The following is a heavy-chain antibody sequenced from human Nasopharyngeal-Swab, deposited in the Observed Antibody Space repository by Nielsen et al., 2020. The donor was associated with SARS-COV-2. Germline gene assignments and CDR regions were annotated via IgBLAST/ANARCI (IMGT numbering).Heavy chain of an antibody. D-gene: IGHD6-19*01. Sequence: LSLTCAASGFTFSSYAMSWVRQAPGKGLEWVSAISGSGGSTYYADSVKGRFTISRDNSKNTLYLQMNSLRAEDTAVYYCAKDKDLSSGWNWFDPWGQGTLVTVSS. CDR3: AKDKDLSSGWNWFDP. CDR2: ISGSGGST. CDR1: GFTFSSYA. V-gene: IGHV3-23*01. J-gene: IGHJ5*02.